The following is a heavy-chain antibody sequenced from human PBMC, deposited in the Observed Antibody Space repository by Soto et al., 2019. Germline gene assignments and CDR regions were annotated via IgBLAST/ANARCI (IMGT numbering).Heavy chain of an antibody. J-gene: IGHJ4*02. CDR2: ISYGGST. CDR3: SRGILV. CDR1: GGSINSGGYC. V-gene: IGHV4-31*03. D-gene: IGHD5-18*01. Sequence: QVQLQESGPGLVKPSQTLSLTCTVSGGSINSGGYCWSWIRQHPGKGLDWIGCISYGGSTSYNPYPKSRVTLSVNTSKNQFSLKLTSVTAAATAVYYCSRGILVWGQGALITVSS.